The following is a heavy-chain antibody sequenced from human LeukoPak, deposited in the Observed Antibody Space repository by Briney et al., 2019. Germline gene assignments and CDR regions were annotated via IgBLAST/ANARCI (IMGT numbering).Heavy chain of an antibody. CDR1: GYTFTSYH. CDR2: INPSGGST. Sequence: WASVKVSCKASGYTFTSYHMHWVRQAPGQGLEWMGIINPSGGSTSYAQKFQGRVTMTRDTSTSTVYMELSSLRSEDTAVYYCARDHQEYYGSGSYDRPWDYYYYGMDVWGQGTTVTVSS. CDR3: ARDHQEYYGSGSYDRPWDYYYYGMDV. V-gene: IGHV1-46*01. D-gene: IGHD3-10*01. J-gene: IGHJ6*02.